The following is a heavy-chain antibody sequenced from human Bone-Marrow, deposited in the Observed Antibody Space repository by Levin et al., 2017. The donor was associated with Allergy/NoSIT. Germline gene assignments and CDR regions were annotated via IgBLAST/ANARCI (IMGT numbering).Heavy chain of an antibody. CDR1: GYGFTGYH. Sequence: ASVKVSCKASGYGFTGYHIHWVRQAPGQGLEWMGRINPQRGDTKFGQKFQGRVTMTRDTSINTVYMELSSLKSDDTATYFCTRGYSTYDEFWYSDHWGQGTLVTVSS. D-gene: IGHD3/OR15-3a*01. J-gene: IGHJ4*02. CDR2: INPQRGDT. V-gene: IGHV1-2*06. CDR3: TRGYSTYDEFWYSDH.